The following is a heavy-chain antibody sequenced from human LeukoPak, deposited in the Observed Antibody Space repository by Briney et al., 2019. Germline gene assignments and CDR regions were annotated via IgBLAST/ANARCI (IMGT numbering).Heavy chain of an antibody. D-gene: IGHD3-10*01. J-gene: IGHJ6*03. V-gene: IGHV3-48*03. CDR1: GFTFSSYE. CDR3: ARDSPYGSGTQEYYYMDV. Sequence: PGGSLRLSCAASGFTFSSYEMNWVRQAPGKGLEWVSYISSSGSTIYYADSVKGRFTISRDNAKNSLYLQMNSLRAEDTAVYYCARDSPYGSGTQEYYYMDVWGKGTTVTISS. CDR2: ISSSGSTI.